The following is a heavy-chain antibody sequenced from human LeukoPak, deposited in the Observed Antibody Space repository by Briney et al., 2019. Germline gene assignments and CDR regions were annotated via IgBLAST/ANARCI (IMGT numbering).Heavy chain of an antibody. Sequence: PGGSLRLSCTVSGFTFSTYWRNWVRQDPGKGLVWVSRINSDGSSTTYADSVKGRFTISRDNAKNTLYLQMNSLRAEATAVYYWRSNRSGDTFDYWGQGTLVTVSS. D-gene: IGHD2/OR15-2a*01. V-gene: IGHV3-74*01. CDR1: GFTFSTYW. CDR3: RSNRSGDTFDY. J-gene: IGHJ4*02. CDR2: INSDGSST.